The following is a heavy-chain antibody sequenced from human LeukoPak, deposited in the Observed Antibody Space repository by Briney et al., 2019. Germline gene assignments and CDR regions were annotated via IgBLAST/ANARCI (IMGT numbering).Heavy chain of an antibody. J-gene: IGHJ4*02. CDR1: GYTFTTYA. Sequence: ASVKVSCKASGYTFTTYAISWVRQAPGQGLEWMGRISGYNGNRVYAQQFQGRVTMTTDTSTNTVYMDLRSLRSDDTAEYYCARSYYDSSGHLDYWGQGTLVTVSS. V-gene: IGHV1-18*01. D-gene: IGHD3-22*01. CDR2: ISGYNGNR. CDR3: ARSYYDSSGHLDY.